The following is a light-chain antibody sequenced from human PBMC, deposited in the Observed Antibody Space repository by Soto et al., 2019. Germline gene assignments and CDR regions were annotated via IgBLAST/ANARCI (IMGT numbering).Light chain of an antibody. CDR3: LQNYNYPLT. CDR2: VAS. Sequence: IQMTQSPPSLSASVGDKVTITCQASHDIGNSLNWYQQRPGRDPKLLIYVASNLQSGVPSRFSGSGSGTDFTLTISSLQPEDFAAYYCLQNYNYPLTFGGGTKVDIK. CDR1: HDIGNS. V-gene: IGKV1-6*01. J-gene: IGKJ4*01.